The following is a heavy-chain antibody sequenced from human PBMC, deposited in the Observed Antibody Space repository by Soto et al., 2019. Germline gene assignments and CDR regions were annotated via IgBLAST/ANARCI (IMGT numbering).Heavy chain of an antibody. CDR1: GGTFSSYA. Sequence: QVQLVQSGAEVKKPGSSVKVSCKASGGTFSSYAISWVRQAPGQGLEWMGGIIPIFGTANYAQKFQGRVTITDDESTSKAYMELSSLRSEDTAVYYCARAPVDCSSTSCYTGWFDPWGQGTLVTVSS. D-gene: IGHD2-2*02. V-gene: IGHV1-69*01. CDR3: ARAPVDCSSTSCYTGWFDP. CDR2: IIPIFGTA. J-gene: IGHJ5*02.